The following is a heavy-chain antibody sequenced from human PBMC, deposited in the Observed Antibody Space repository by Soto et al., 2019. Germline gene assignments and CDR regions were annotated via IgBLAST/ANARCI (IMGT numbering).Heavy chain of an antibody. CDR1: GFTFSSYG. CDR2: IWYDGSNK. J-gene: IGHJ4*02. CDR3: ARDKGYRSYFDY. Sequence: PGXSLRLSCAASGFTFSSYGMHWFRQAPVKGLEWVAVIWYDGSNKYYADSVKGRFTISRDNSKNTLYLQMNSLRAEDTAVYYCARDKGYRSYFDYWGQGTLVTVSS. V-gene: IGHV3-33*01. D-gene: IGHD1-1*01.